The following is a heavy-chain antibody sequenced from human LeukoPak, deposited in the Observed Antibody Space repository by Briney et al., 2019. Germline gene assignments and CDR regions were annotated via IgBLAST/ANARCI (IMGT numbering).Heavy chain of an antibody. CDR3: ARVNVCPRCHFDY. J-gene: IGHJ4*02. CDR2: ISYDGNNE. V-gene: IGHV3-30*03. Sequence: GGSLRLSCEASGFTFSTYGMHWVRQAPGKGLEWVAIISYDGNNEYYADSVKGRFTISRDNSKNTLYLQMNSLRAEDTAVYYCARVNVCPRCHFDYWGQGTLVTVSS. CDR1: GFTFSTYG. D-gene: IGHD3-16*01.